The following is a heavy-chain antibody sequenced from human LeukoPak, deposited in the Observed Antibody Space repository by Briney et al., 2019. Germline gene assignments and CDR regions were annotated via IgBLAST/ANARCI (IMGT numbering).Heavy chain of an antibody. Sequence: GGSLRLSCTVSGFTVSTNSMSWVRQAPGKGLEWVSFICSDNTHYSDSVKGRFTISRDNSKNTLYLQMNSLRAEDTAVYYCARRAGAYSHPYDYWGQGTLVTVSS. CDR3: ARRAGAYSHPYDY. CDR2: ICSDNT. V-gene: IGHV3-53*01. J-gene: IGHJ4*02. D-gene: IGHD4/OR15-4a*01. CDR1: GFTVSTNS.